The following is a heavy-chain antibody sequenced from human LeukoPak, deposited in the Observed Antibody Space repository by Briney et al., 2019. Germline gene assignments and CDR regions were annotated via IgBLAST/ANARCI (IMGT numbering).Heavy chain of an antibody. J-gene: IGHJ4*02. CDR1: GYTFISYY. CDR3: AKGGRDYGDSSGTD. D-gene: IGHD4-23*01. CDR2: INPSGGST. V-gene: IGHV1-46*01. Sequence: ASVKVSCKASGYTFISYYMHWVRQAPGQGLEWMGIINPSGGSTTYAQMFQGRVILTRDTSTRTVYMELYSLRSEDTAVYYCAKGGRDYGDSSGTDWGQGTLVTVSS.